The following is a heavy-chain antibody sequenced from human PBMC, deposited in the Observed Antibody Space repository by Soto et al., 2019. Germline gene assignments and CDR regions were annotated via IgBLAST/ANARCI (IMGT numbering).Heavy chain of an antibody. Sequence: EVQLVESGGGLVKPGGSLRLSCAASGFTFSSYSMNWDRQAPVKVLEWVSSISSSSSYIYYADSVKGRFTISRDNAKNSLYLQMNSQRAEDTAVYYCARYREVRGDYLGGQDYWGQGTLVAVSS. CDR2: ISSSSSYI. V-gene: IGHV3-21*01. J-gene: IGHJ4*02. D-gene: IGHD4-17*01. CDR3: ARYREVRGDYLGGQDY. CDR1: GFTFSSYS.